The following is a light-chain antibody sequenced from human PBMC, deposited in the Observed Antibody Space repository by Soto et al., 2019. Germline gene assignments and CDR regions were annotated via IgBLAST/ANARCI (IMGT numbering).Light chain of an antibody. CDR2: WAS. J-gene: IGKJ2*01. V-gene: IGKV4-1*01. CDR3: QQYYTTPYT. CDR1: QRVFYSANNKNY. Sequence: DIVMTQSPDSLAVSLGERATINCKSSQRVFYSANNKNYLAWYQQKPGQPPKLLIYWASTRESGVPDRFSGSGSGTDFTLTISSLQAEDVAVYSCQQYYTTPYTFGQGTKLEIK.